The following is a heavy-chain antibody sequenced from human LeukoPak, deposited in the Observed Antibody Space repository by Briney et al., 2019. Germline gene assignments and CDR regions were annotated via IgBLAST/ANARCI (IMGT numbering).Heavy chain of an antibody. V-gene: IGHV4-34*01. Sequence: SETLSLTCAVYGGSFSGYYWSWIRQPPGKGLEWIGEINHSGSTNYNPSLKSRVTISVDTSKNQFSLKLSSVTAADTAVYYCARAAGEYCSSTSCYMGGIDYWGQGTLVTVSS. J-gene: IGHJ4*02. CDR1: GGSFSGYY. CDR2: INHSGST. D-gene: IGHD2-2*02. CDR3: ARAAGEYCSSTSCYMGGIDY.